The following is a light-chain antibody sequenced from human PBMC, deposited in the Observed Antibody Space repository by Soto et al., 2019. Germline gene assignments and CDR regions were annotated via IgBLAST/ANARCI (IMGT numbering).Light chain of an antibody. CDR3: QQRSNWPPT. Sequence: EVVMTHSPATLSVSPGEIATLSCRASQSISSSKLAWYQQNPGQAPRLLLFGVSNRATGIPARFSGSGSGTDFTLTISSLEPEDFAVYYCQQRSNWPPTFGQGTRLEIK. J-gene: IGKJ5*01. CDR2: GVS. V-gene: IGKV3D-20*02. CDR1: QSISSS.